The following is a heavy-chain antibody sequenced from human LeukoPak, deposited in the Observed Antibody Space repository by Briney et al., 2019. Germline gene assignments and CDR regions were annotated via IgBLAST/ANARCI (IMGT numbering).Heavy chain of an antibody. CDR1: GLTFSSYA. CDR3: AKGGSPRY. Sequence: EGSLRLSCAASGLTFSSYAMSWVRQAPGKGLEWVSTISGSGDSTYYADSVKGRFTISRDNSKNTLYLQMNSLRAEDTAVYYCAKGGSPRYWGQGTLVTVSS. J-gene: IGHJ4*02. V-gene: IGHV3-23*01. CDR2: ISGSGDST. D-gene: IGHD2-15*01.